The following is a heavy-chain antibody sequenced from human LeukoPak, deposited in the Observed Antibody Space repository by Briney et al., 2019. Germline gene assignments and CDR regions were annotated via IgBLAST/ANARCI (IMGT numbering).Heavy chain of an antibody. Sequence: ASVKVSCKASGYTFTSYYMHWVRQAPGQGLEWMGIINPSGGSTSYAQKFQGRVTMTRDTSTSTVYMELSSLRSEDTAVYYCAREGLRFLEWLPHYYYYMDVWGKGTTVTVSS. CDR2: INPSGGST. CDR3: AREGLRFLEWLPHYYYYMDV. V-gene: IGHV1-46*01. CDR1: GYTFTSYY. J-gene: IGHJ6*03. D-gene: IGHD3-3*01.